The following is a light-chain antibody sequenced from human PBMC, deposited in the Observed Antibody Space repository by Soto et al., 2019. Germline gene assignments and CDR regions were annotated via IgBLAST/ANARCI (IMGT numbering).Light chain of an antibody. CDR1: QGIRNY. CDR3: QKYDSAPLT. CDR2: AAS. V-gene: IGKV1-27*01. Sequence: DIQMTQSPSSLSASVGDRVTITCRASQGIRNYLAWYQQKPGKPPKILIYAASILQSGVPSRFSGSGFGTDFSLTISSLQPEDVATYYCQKYDSAPLTFGQGTRLDIK. J-gene: IGKJ5*01.